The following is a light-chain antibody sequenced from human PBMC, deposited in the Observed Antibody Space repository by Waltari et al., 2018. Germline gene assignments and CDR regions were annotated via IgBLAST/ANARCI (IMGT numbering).Light chain of an antibody. CDR1: SSNIGSNT. CDR2: SNN. CDR3: ATWDDSLIGYV. J-gene: IGLJ1*01. Sequence: QSVLTQPPSASGTPGQRVTISCSGSSSNIGSNTVNWYQQLPGTAPKLLIYSNNQRPAGVPDRFSGSKSGTSASLAISGLQSEDEADYYCATWDDSLIGYVFGIGTKVTVL. V-gene: IGLV1-44*01.